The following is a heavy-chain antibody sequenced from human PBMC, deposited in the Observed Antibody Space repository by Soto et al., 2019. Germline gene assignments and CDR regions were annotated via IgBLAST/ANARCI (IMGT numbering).Heavy chain of an antibody. V-gene: IGHV4-61*08. J-gene: IGHJ4*02. CDR3: ARERGGYGLFDS. D-gene: IGHD5-18*01. CDR2: IYYSGST. Sequence: SETLSLTCTVSGGSVSSGDYYWSWIRQPPGKGLEWIGNIYYSGSTNYNPSLKSRATISVDTSKNQFSLKVSSATAADTAVYYCARERGGYGLFDSWGQGTLVTSPQ. CDR1: GGSVSSGDYY.